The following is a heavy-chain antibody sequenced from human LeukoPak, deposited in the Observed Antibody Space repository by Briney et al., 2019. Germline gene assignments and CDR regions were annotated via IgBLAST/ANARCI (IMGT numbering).Heavy chain of an antibody. J-gene: IGHJ4*02. CDR2: INHSGGST. V-gene: IGHV1-46*01. CDR3: ARDVTGYSYGYDPHRPPGEFPGDY. Sequence: ASVKVSCKASGYTFTSYYMHWVRQAPGQGLEWMGIINHSGGSTSYAQKFQGRVTMTRDTSTSTVYMELSSLRSEDTAVYYCARDVTGYSYGYDPHRPPGEFPGDYWGQGTLVTVSS. CDR1: GYTFTSYY. D-gene: IGHD5-18*01.